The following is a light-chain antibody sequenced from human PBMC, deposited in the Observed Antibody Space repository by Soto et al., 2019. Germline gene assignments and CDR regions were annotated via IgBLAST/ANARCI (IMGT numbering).Light chain of an antibody. CDR3: QQYDTSPV. Sequence: EIVLTQSPCTLSLSPGERATLSCRASQSVTSNYLAWYQQKPGQPPSLLIYGASRRATGIPDRFSGSGSGTYFTLTISRLESEAFAVYYCQQYDTSPVFGSGTKVDSK. V-gene: IGKV3-20*01. J-gene: IGKJ3*01. CDR1: QSVTSNY. CDR2: GAS.